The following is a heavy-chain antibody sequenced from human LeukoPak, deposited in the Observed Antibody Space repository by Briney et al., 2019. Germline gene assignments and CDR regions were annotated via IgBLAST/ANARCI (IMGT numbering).Heavy chain of an antibody. CDR2: ISGSGGST. CDR3: ARPRRDGYNYRTYYFDY. V-gene: IGHV3-23*01. J-gene: IGHJ4*02. Sequence: GGSLRLSCAASGFTFSSYAMSWVRQAPGKGLEWVSAISGSGGSTYYADSVKGRFTISRDNSKNTLYLQMNSLRAEDTAVYYCARPRRDGYNYRTYYFDYWGQGTLVTVSS. D-gene: IGHD5-24*01. CDR1: GFTFSSYA.